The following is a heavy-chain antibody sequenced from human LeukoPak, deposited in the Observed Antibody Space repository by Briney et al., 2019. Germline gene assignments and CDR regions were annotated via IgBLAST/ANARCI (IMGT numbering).Heavy chain of an antibody. Sequence: SVKVSCKASGYTFTSYGISWVRQAPGQGLEWMGGIIPIFGTANYAQKFQGRVTITADESTSTAYMELSSLRSEDTAVFYCAREDAPYYYDSSGYYYVFDYWGQGTLVTVSS. V-gene: IGHV1-69*13. D-gene: IGHD3-22*01. J-gene: IGHJ4*02. CDR3: AREDAPYYYDSSGYYYVFDY. CDR2: IIPIFGTA. CDR1: GYTFTSYG.